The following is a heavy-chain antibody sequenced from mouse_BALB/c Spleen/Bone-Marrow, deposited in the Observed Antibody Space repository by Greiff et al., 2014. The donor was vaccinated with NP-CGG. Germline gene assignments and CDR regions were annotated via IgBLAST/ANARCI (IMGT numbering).Heavy chain of an antibody. D-gene: IGHD2-3*01. J-gene: IGHJ2*01. CDR2: IYPGDGST. CDR1: GYTFTSYD. V-gene: IGHV1S56*01. CDR3: ARSNDGFPYSFDP. Sequence: VKLVESGPELVKPGALVKISCKASGYTFTSYDINWVKQRPGQGLEWIGWIYPGDGSTKYNEKFKGKATLTADRSSSTAYMQLSSLTSENSAVYFCARSNDGFPYSFDPWGQGTTLTVSS.